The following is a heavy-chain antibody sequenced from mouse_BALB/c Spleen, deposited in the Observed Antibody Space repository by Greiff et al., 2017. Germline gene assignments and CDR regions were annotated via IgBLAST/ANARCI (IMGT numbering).Heavy chain of an antibody. J-gene: IGHJ1*01. V-gene: IGHV2-2*02. CDR1: GFSLTSYG. CDR3: ARNSPYYGSSYWYFDV. Sequence: QVQLQQSGPGLVQPSQSLSITCTVSGFSLTSYGVHWVRQSPGKGLEWLGVIWSGGSTDYNAAFISRLSISKDNSKSQVFFKMNSLQANDTAIYYCARNSPYYGSSYWYFDVWGAGTTVTVSS. CDR2: IWSGGST. D-gene: IGHD1-1*01.